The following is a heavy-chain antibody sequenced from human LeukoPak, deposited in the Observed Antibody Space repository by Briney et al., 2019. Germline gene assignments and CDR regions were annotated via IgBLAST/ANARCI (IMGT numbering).Heavy chain of an antibody. Sequence: GGSLRLSCTASGFSFSTNAMNWVRQAPGKGLEWVSTISGGGGSTFYTDSVKGRFTISRDNSKNTLYLQMNSLKAEDTAVYYCAKGRGWLQFFDYGGQGTLVTGSS. CDR2: ISGGGGST. V-gene: IGHV3-23*01. D-gene: IGHD5-24*01. J-gene: IGHJ4*02. CDR3: AKGRGWLQFFDY. CDR1: GFSFSTNA.